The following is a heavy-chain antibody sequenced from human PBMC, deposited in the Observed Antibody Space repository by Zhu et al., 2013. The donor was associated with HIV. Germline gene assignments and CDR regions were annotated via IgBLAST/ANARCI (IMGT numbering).Heavy chain of an antibody. J-gene: IGHJ4*02. D-gene: IGHD5-18*01. Sequence: EVQLVESGGGLVQPGGSLRLSCAASGFTLGSYWMHWVRQAPGKGLVWVSRINSDGSDTSNADSVKGRFTTSRDNAKNTLYLQMNSLRAEDTAVYYCARGGDTFMVTSTTWGQGTLVTVS. CDR2: INSDGSDT. CDR3: ARGGDTFMVTSTT. CDR1: GFTLGSYW. V-gene: IGHV3-74*01.